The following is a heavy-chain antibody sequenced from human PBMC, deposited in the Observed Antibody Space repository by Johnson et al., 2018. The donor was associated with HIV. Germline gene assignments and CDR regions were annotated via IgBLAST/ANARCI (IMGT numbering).Heavy chain of an antibody. CDR1: GFTLSTYT. Sequence: QVQLVESGGVVVQPGKSLRLFCAVSGFTLSTYTMHWVRQTPGRGLEWVAVIWPAGSNRYYADSVKARFTISRDNSKNTLYLQMNSLRAEDTAVYYCARRGGVVVCAFDIWGQGTMVIVSS. CDR2: IWPAGSNR. V-gene: IGHV3-33*08. CDR3: ARRGGVVVCAFDI. D-gene: IGHD2-15*01. J-gene: IGHJ3*02.